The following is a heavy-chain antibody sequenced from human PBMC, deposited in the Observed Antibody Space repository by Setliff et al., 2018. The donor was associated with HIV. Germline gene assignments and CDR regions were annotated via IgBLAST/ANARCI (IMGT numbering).Heavy chain of an antibody. Sequence: GESLKISCKGSGYSFPTYWIGWGRQMPGKGLEWMGIIFPDDSDTRYSPSFQGHVTISAAKSISTAYLQWSSLKASDTAIYYCARLGDDNSGYYQFWGQGTLVTVSS. CDR1: GYSFPTYW. V-gene: IGHV5-51*01. J-gene: IGHJ4*02. D-gene: IGHD3-22*01. CDR2: IFPDDSDT. CDR3: ARLGDDNSGYYQF.